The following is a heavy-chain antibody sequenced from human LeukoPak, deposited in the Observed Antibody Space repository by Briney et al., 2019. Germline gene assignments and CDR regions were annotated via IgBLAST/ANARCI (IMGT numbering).Heavy chain of an antibody. D-gene: IGHD5-18*01. CDR3: AGVDTAMVGAFDI. Sequence: GGSLRLSCAASGFTFSSYAMHWVRQAPGKGLEWVAVISYDGSNKYYADSVKGRFTISRDNSKNTLYLQMDSLRAEDTAVYYCAGVDTAMVGAFDIWGQGTMVTVSS. J-gene: IGHJ3*02. CDR1: GFTFSSYA. V-gene: IGHV3-30-3*01. CDR2: ISYDGSNK.